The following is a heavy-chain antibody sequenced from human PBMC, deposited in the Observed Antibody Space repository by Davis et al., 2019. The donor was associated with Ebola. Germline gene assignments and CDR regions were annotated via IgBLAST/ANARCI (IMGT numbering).Heavy chain of an antibody. CDR2: TYYTSKWNN. J-gene: IGHJ4*02. CDR3: ARGWLRGYLDY. CDR1: GDSVSSVA. Sequence: HSQTLSLTCDISGDSVSSVAWNWIRQSPSRGLEWLGRTYYTSKWNNDFADSVKSRININPDTSNNQFSLQLNSVTPEDTAVYYCARGWLRGYLDYWGQGTLVTVSS. V-gene: IGHV6-1*01. D-gene: IGHD3-3*01.